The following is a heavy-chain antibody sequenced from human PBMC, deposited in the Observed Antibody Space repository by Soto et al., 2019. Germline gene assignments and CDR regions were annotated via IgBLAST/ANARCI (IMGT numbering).Heavy chain of an antibody. V-gene: IGHV3-23*01. CDR1: GFTFSVYA. CDR2: INGSGDST. J-gene: IGHJ4*02. CDR3: AKALYGGFTY. D-gene: IGHD3-10*01. Sequence: EVRLLESGGGSVQPGGSLRLSCAASGFTFSVYAMSWVRQAPGKGLEWVSGINGSGDSTHYVDSVKGRFTVSRDNSKSMLYLQTNSLRAEVTAIYFCAKALYGGFTYWGQGTVVTVSP.